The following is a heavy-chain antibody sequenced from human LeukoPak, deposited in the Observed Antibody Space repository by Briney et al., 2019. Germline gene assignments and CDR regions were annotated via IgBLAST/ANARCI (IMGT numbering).Heavy chain of an antibody. V-gene: IGHV1-8*01. J-gene: IGHJ4*02. D-gene: IGHD1-26*01. CDR1: GYTFTSYD. CDR2: MNPNSGNT. CDR3: ARGRGGRRHYYFDY. Sequence: GASVKVSCKASGYTFTSYDINWVRQATGQGLEWMGWMNPNSGNTGYAQKFQGRVTMTRNTSISTAYMELSSLRSDDTAVYYCARGRGGRRHYYFDYWGQGTLVTVSS.